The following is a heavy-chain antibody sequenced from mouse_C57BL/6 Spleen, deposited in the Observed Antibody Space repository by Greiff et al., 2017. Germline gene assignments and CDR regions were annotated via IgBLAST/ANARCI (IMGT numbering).Heavy chain of an antibody. CDR1: GYSFTGYY. CDR3: SRGTPGYFDY. J-gene: IGHJ2*01. CDR2: INPSTGGT. Sequence: EVQLQQSGPELVKPGASVKISCKASGYSFTGYYMNWVKQSPEKSLEWIGEINPSTGGTTYNQKFKAKATLTVDKSSSTAYMQLKSLTSEDSAVYYCSRGTPGYFDYWGQGTTLTVSS. V-gene: IGHV1-42*01. D-gene: IGHD2-14*01.